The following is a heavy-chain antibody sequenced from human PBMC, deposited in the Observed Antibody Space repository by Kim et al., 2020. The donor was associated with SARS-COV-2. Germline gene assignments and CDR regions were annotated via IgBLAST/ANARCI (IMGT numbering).Heavy chain of an antibody. CDR3: ARVYSSSWYYYYGMDV. D-gene: IGHD6-13*01. V-gene: IGHV3-30*01. J-gene: IGHJ6*02. Sequence: SVKGRFTISRDNSKNTLYLHMNSLRAEDTAVYYCARVYSSSWYYYYGMDVWGQGTTVTVSS.